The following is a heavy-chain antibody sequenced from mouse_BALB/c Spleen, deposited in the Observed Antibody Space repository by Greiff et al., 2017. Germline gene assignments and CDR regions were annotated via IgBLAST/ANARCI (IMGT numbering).Heavy chain of an antibody. D-gene: IGHD1-2*01. CDR1: GFTFSSYA. Sequence: EVQRVESGGGLVKPGGSLKLSCAASGFTFSSYAMSWVRQTPEKRLEWVASISSGGSTYYPDSVKGRFTISRDNARNILYLQMSSLRSEDTAMYYCARPHYDESFDYWGQGTTLTVSS. CDR3: ARPHYDESFDY. J-gene: IGHJ2*01. V-gene: IGHV5-6-5*01. CDR2: ISSGGST.